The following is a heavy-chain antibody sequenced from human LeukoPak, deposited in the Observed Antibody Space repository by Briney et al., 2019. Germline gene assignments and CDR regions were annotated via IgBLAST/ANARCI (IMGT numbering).Heavy chain of an antibody. CDR2: IWYDGSNK. V-gene: IGHV3-33*01. CDR3: ARDIENVDIVATGGPI. CDR1: GFTFSSYG. Sequence: GKSLRLSCAASGFTFSSYGMHWVRQAPGKGLEWVAVIWYDGSNKYYADSVKGRFTISRDNSKNTLYLQMNSLRAEDTAVYYCARDIENVDIVATGGPIWGQGTMVTVSS. D-gene: IGHD5-12*01. J-gene: IGHJ3*02.